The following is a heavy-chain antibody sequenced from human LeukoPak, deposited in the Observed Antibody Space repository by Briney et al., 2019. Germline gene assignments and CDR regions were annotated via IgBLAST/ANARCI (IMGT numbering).Heavy chain of an antibody. J-gene: IGHJ4*02. Sequence: SETLSLTCTVSGGSISSYYWSWIRHPPGKGLEWIGFIYYSGITTYNPSLKSRVTISVDTSRNQFSLKMNSMTAADTALYYCAAGRMITEVNALDYWGQGTLVTVSS. CDR2: IYYSGIT. D-gene: IGHD3-22*01. CDR1: GGSISSYY. V-gene: IGHV4-59*08. CDR3: AAGRMITEVNALDY.